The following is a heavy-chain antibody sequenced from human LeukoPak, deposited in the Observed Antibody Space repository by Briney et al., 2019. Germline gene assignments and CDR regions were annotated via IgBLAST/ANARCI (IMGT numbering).Heavy chain of an antibody. V-gene: IGHV3-21*01. CDR2: IGSSSSYI. J-gene: IGHJ4*02. D-gene: IGHD3-10*01. CDR3: ARDFYYGSGSYYNDY. CDR1: GSTFSSYS. Sequence: KPGGSLRLSCAASGSTFSSYSMNWVRQAPGKGLEWVSSIGSSSSYIYYADSVKGRFTISRDNAKNSLYLQMNSLRAEDTAVYYCARDFYYGSGSYYNDYWGQGTLVTVSS.